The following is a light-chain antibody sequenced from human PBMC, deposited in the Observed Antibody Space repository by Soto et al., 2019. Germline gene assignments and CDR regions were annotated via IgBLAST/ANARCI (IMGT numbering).Light chain of an antibody. Sequence: EIVMTQSPATLSVSPGERATLSCRASQSVSSNLPWDQQKPGQTPRLLLYGASTRATGVPARFSGSGSGTDFTLTISSLQSEESAVYYCQQHNTWPKTFGQGTKVEIK. CDR2: GAS. J-gene: IGKJ1*01. V-gene: IGKV3-15*01. CDR3: QQHNTWPKT. CDR1: QSVSSN.